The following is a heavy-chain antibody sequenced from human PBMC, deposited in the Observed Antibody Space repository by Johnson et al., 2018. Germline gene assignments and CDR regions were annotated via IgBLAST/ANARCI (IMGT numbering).Heavy chain of an antibody. V-gene: IGHV3-13*01. CDR1: GFTLSYYD. CDR2: VGSAGET. D-gene: IGHD3-22*01. J-gene: IGHJ3*02. CDR3: AREHRDGDSSASFDI. Sequence: EVRLVETGGDWVQPGGSLRLSCAASGFTLSYYDMHWVRQASGKGLEWVSGVGSAGETYYPDSVKGRFIISRDTAKNSLYLQMNRLRPGDTAVYYCAREHRDGDSSASFDIWGQGTMVTVSS.